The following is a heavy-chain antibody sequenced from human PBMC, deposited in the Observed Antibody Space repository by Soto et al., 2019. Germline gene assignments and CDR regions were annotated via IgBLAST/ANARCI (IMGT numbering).Heavy chain of an antibody. J-gene: IGHJ4*02. CDR3: PSAVVPATRQSGSDN. D-gene: IGHD2-21*02. V-gene: IGHV4-39*02. Sequence: SETLSLTCSVSLGSVNNGDYFWAWIRQPPGKGLEFIGSIHSSGGTYYSPSLKSRVSISIDKSKNHFSLRLTSVTARDTAVYFCPSAVVPATRQSGSDNWGQGTLVTVSS. CDR1: LGSVNNGDYF. CDR2: IHSSGGT.